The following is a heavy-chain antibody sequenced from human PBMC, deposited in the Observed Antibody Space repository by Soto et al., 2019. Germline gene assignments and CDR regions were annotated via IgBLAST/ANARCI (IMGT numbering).Heavy chain of an antibody. CDR2: IYSGGST. D-gene: IGHD5-12*01. CDR3: ATPQTGYDLDY. J-gene: IGHJ4*02. V-gene: IGHV3-66*01. Sequence: GGSLRLSCAVSGFTVSSNYMSWVRQAPGKGLEWVSIIYSGGSTYYADSVKGRFTISRDKSKNTLYLQMNNLGAEDTAVYYCATPQTGYDLDYWGQGTLVTVSS. CDR1: GFTVSSNY.